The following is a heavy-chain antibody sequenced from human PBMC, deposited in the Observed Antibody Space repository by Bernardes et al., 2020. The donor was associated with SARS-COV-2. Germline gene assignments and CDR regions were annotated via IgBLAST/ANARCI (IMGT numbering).Heavy chain of an antibody. CDR1: GFTFCDYT. D-gene: IGHD3-9*01. V-gene: IGHV3-21*01. Sequence: SLKVACKASGFTFCDYTMNWVREDPGKGLEWVSSITSSSYISYADSVKGRFTVSRDNAKNSLYLQMNSLRAEDTAVYYCAKLFDIRGGTGLDPWGQGTLVTVSS. CDR3: AKLFDIRGGTGLDP. CDR2: ITSSSYI. J-gene: IGHJ5*02.